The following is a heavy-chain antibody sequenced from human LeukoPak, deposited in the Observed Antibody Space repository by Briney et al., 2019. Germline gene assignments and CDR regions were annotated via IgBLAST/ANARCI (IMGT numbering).Heavy chain of an antibody. CDR2: IGSSGGSI. CDR3: VRGRTSGSSWPFDY. CDR1: GFTFNDYY. Sequence: PGGSLRLSCAASGFTFNDYYMSWIRQAPGKGLEWISYIGSSGGSINYADSVKGRFTISRDNAKNSLSLQMNSLRAEDTAVYYCVRGRTSGSSWPFDYWGQGTLVTVS. D-gene: IGHD6-13*01. V-gene: IGHV3-11*04. J-gene: IGHJ4*02.